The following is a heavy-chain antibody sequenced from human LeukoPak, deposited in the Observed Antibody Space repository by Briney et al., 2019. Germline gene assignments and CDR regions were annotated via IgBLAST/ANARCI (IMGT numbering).Heavy chain of an antibody. J-gene: IGHJ4*02. D-gene: IGHD3-22*01. Sequence: SVKVSCKVSGYTLTELSMHWVRQAPGQGLEWMGGIIPIFGTANYAQKFQGRVTITADESTSTAYMELSSLRSEDTAVYYCARGYYYDSSGYNYWGQGTLVTVSS. CDR2: IIPIFGTA. V-gene: IGHV1-69*13. CDR3: ARGYYYDSSGYNY. CDR1: GYTLTELS.